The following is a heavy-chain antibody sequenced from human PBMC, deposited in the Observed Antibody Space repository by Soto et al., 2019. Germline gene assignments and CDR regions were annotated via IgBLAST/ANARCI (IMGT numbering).Heavy chain of an antibody. CDR3: SRSPENYYGSWIYFFDY. Sequence: SETLSLTCTISGGSISSRDYYWSWIRQHPGKGLEWIGYIYYSGNTNYNPSLKSRVTISVDTSKNQFSLKLSSGTAADTAVYYCSRSPENYYGSWIYFFDYWGQGTLVTVSS. V-gene: IGHV4-31*03. CDR2: IYYSGNT. CDR1: GGSISSRDYY. J-gene: IGHJ4*02. D-gene: IGHD3-10*01.